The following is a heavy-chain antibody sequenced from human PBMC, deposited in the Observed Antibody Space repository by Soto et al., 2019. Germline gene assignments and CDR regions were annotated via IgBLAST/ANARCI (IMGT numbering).Heavy chain of an antibody. CDR3: ASGGTTVNRRFDF. CDR1: GGTSSSYA. V-gene: IGHV1-69*01. Sequence: QVQVVQSGAEVKKPGSSVRVSCKASGGTSSSYAITWMRQAPGQGVEWMGGIIPILDTTDYAQKFQGRVTFTADESTSTVYMELSSLTSEDTAVYYCASGGTTVNRRFDFWGQGTLVTVS. CDR2: IIPILDTT. J-gene: IGHJ4*02. D-gene: IGHD4-4*01.